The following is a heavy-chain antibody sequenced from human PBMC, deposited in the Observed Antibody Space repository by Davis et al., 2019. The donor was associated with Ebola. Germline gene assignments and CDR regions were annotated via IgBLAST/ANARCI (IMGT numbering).Heavy chain of an antibody. V-gene: IGHV3-74*01. D-gene: IGHD3-9*01. CDR2: INSDGSST. CDR1: GFTFSSYW. CDR3: ARGDYDILTGYVDY. Sequence: HTGGSLRLSCAASGFTFSSYWMHWVRQAPGKGLVWVSRINSDGSSTSYADSVKGRFTISRDNAKNTLYLQMNSLRAEDTAVYYCARGDYDILTGYVDYWGQGTLVTVSS. J-gene: IGHJ4*02.